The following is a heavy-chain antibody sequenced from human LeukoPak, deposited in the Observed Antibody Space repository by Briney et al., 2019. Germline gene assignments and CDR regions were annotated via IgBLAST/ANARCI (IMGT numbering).Heavy chain of an antibody. J-gene: IGHJ5*02. D-gene: IGHD6-19*01. CDR1: GGSIDNYY. Sequence: SETLSLTCTLSGGSIDNYYWSWIRQPPGKGLEWIGYIYYNGNTNYNPSLKSRVTISVDTSKNQFSLKLSSVTAADTAVYFCAREYSSGLSWFDPWGQGTLVTVSS. V-gene: IGHV4-59*01. CDR3: AREYSSGLSWFDP. CDR2: IYYNGNT.